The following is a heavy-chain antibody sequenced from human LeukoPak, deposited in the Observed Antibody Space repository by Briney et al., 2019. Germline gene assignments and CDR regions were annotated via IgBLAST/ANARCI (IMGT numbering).Heavy chain of an antibody. V-gene: IGHV3-21*01. CDR2: ISSSSTYI. CDR1: GFAFSGYS. J-gene: IGHJ3*02. CDR3: ARAPLISGYAFDI. Sequence: NPGGSLRLSCAASGFAFSGYSMNWVRQAPGKGLEWVSSISSSSTYIYHADSMKGRFTISRDNAKNSLYLQMNSLRAEDTAVYYCARAPLISGYAFDIWGQGTMVTVSS. D-gene: IGHD1-20*01.